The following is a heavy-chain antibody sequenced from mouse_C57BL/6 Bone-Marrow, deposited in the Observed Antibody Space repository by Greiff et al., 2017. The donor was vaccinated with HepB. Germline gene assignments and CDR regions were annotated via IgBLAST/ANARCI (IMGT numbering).Heavy chain of an antibody. Sequence: EVQLVESGGGLVKPGGSLKLSCAASGFTFSSYAMSWVRQTPEKRLEWVATISDGGSYTYYPDNVKGRFTISRDNAKKNLYLQMSHLKSEDTAMYYCARDNYYGSSPYWYFDVWGTGTTVTVSS. V-gene: IGHV5-4*01. D-gene: IGHD1-1*01. J-gene: IGHJ1*03. CDR1: GFTFSSYA. CDR2: ISDGGSYT. CDR3: ARDNYYGSSPYWYFDV.